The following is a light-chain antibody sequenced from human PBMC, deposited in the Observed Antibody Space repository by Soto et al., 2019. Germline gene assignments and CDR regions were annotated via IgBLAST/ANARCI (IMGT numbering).Light chain of an antibody. CDR2: EVT. J-gene: IGLJ1*01. V-gene: IGLV2-14*01. CDR3: SSYRSTSVYV. CDR1: IKDVGGYNY. Sequence: QSSLTQTASVSGSPGQSITISCTRTIKDVGGYNYVSWYQQYPGKAPKLMIYEVTHRPSGVSNRFSGSKSGNTASLTISGLQAEDEANYYCSSYRSTSVYVFGTGTKVTVL.